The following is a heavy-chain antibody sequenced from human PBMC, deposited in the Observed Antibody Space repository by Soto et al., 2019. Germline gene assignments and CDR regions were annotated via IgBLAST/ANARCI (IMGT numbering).Heavy chain of an antibody. Sequence: GESLKISCKGSGYSFTNYWVGWVRQIPGRGLELMGIIHPGDSDTRYSPFFQGQVTISADKSISTAYLQWSSLKASDTAMYYCARHNRYSSTWFEGWFDPWGQGTLVTVSS. V-gene: IGHV5-51*01. J-gene: IGHJ5*02. CDR1: GYSFTNYW. CDR2: IHPGDSDT. CDR3: ARHNRYSSTWFEGWFDP. D-gene: IGHD6-13*01.